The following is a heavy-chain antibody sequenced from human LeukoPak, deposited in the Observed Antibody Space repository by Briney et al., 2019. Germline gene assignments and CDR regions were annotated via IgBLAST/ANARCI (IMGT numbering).Heavy chain of an antibody. J-gene: IGHJ4*02. V-gene: IGHV3-53*01. D-gene: IGHD3-22*01. CDR2: IYSGGTT. CDR3: TREGPDSSGYSFDY. Sequence: GGSLRLSCAVSGFTVSTNYLSWVRQAPGKGLEWVSIIYSGGTTYYADSVKGRFTISRDNPKNTLYLQMNSLRAEDTAVYYCTREGPDSSGYSFDYRGRGTLVTVSS. CDR1: GFTVSTNY.